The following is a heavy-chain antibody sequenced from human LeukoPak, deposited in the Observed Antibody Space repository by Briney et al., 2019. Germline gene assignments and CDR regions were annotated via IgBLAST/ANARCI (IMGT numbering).Heavy chain of an antibody. V-gene: IGHV1-2*02. CDR3: ARRGYSSGWYGRVNWFDP. CDR2: INPNSGGT. Sequence: ASVKVSCKASGYTFTGYCIHWVRQAPGQGLEWMGWINPNSGGTNYAQKFQGRVTMTRDTSISTAYMELSRLRSDDTAVYYCARRGYSSGWYGRVNWFDPWGQGTLVTVSS. D-gene: IGHD6-19*01. J-gene: IGHJ5*02. CDR1: GYTFTGYC.